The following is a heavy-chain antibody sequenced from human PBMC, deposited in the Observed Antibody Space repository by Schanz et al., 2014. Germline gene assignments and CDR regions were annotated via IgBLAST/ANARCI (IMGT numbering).Heavy chain of an antibody. CDR3: AKGRMTATNFFDS. CDR1: GFTFSSYS. V-gene: IGHV3-48*01. J-gene: IGHJ4*02. D-gene: IGHD1-7*01. CDR2: ISTGRYL. Sequence: EVRLVESGGGFVQSGGSLRLSCAASGFTFSSYSLAWVRQAPGKGLEWVSFISTGRYLYYADSVKGRFTISRDNSKNTLYLQMNSLRAEDTAVYYCAKGRMTATNFFDSWGQGTLVTVSS.